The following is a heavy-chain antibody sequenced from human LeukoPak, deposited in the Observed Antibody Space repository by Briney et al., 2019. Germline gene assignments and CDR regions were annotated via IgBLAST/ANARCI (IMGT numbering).Heavy chain of an antibody. CDR1: GFTFDDYA. D-gene: IGHD5-18*01. CDR3: AKSVDTAIDYYFDY. V-gene: IGHV3-9*03. Sequence: GRSLRLSCAASGFTFDDYAMHWVRQAPGKGLEWVSGISWNSGSIGYADSVKGRFTISRGNAKNSLYLQMNSLRAEDMALYYCAKSVDTAIDYYFDYWGQGTLVTVSS. CDR2: ISWNSGSI. J-gene: IGHJ4*02.